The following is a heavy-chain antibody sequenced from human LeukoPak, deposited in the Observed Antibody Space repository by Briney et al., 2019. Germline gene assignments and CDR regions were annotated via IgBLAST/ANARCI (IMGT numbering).Heavy chain of an antibody. J-gene: IGHJ4*02. Sequence: GGSLRLSCATSGFTFNRFGMHWVRQAPGKGLEWVAVIWYDGSNKNYADSVKGRFTISRDNSKNTLYLQMSGLRAEDTAVYYCAKAYYYGSGSYSSPVDYWGQGTLVTVSS. CDR3: AKAYYYGSGSYSSPVDY. V-gene: IGHV3-33*06. CDR2: IWYDGSNK. D-gene: IGHD3-10*01. CDR1: GFTFNRFG.